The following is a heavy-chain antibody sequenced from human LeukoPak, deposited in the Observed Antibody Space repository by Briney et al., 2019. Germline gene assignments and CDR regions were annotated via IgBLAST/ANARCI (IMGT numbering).Heavy chain of an antibody. CDR1: GYTFTGYY. J-gene: IGHJ6*02. D-gene: IGHD3-3*01. V-gene: IGHV1-2*02. Sequence: ASVKVSCKASGYTFTGYYMHWVRQAPGQGLEWMGWINSNSGGTNYAQKFQGRVTMTRDTSISTAYMELSGLRSDDTAVYYCARGARYDFWSGYYSKGHYYYGMDAWGQGTTVTVSS. CDR3: ARGARYDFWSGYYSKGHYYYGMDA. CDR2: INSNSGGT.